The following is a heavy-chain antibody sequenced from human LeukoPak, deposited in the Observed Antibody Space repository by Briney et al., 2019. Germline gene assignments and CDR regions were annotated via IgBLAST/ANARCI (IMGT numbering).Heavy chain of an antibody. CDR3: ARAPVVAAAPCDY. Sequence: PGGSLRLSCAASGFTFSSYGMHWVRQAPGKGLEWVAVIWYDGSNKYYADSVKGRFTISRDNSKNTLYLQMNSLRAEDTAVYYCARAPVVAAAPCDYWGQGTLVTVSS. V-gene: IGHV3-30*19. CDR2: IWYDGSNK. CDR1: GFTFSSYG. D-gene: IGHD2-15*01. J-gene: IGHJ4*02.